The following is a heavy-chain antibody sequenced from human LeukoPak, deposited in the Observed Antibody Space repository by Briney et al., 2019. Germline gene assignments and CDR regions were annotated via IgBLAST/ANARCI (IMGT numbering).Heavy chain of an antibody. CDR3: AKLGFDSSGSHTLLDY. CDR2: ISYDGRNS. J-gene: IGHJ4*02. Sequence: GGSLRLSCAASGFTFSVYAMHWVRQGPGKGLEWVASISYDGRNSHYADSVKGRFTISRDNSKSTLNLQMNSLRPEDTAVNYCAKLGFDSSGSHTLLDYWGQGTQVTVSS. CDR1: GFTFSVYA. D-gene: IGHD3-22*01. V-gene: IGHV3-30*18.